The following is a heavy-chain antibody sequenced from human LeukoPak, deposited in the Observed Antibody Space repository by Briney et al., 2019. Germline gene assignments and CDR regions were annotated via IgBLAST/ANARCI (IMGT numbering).Heavy chain of an antibody. J-gene: IGHJ4*02. Sequence: GRSLRLSCAASGFTFSSYGMHWVRQAPGKGLEWVAVISYDGSNKYYADSVKGRFTISRDNSKNTLYLQMNSLRAEDTAVYYCANTSGYCGYEFDYWGQGTLVTVSS. V-gene: IGHV3-30*18. CDR3: ANTSGYCGYEFDY. CDR1: GFTFSSYG. D-gene: IGHD5-12*01. CDR2: ISYDGSNK.